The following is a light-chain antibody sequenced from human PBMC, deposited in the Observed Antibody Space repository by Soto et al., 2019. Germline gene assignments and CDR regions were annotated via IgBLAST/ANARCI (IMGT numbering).Light chain of an antibody. CDR3: QQYYSTLQT. CDR2: WAS. J-gene: IGKJ1*01. Sequence: DIVMTQSPDSLAVSLGERATINCKSSQSILYTPNNNNYLAWYQQKPGQPPKLLISWASTRESGVPDRFTGSGSGTDFTLTISSLQAEDVAVYYCQQYYSTLQTFGQGTKVEIK. CDR1: QSILYTPNNNNY. V-gene: IGKV4-1*01.